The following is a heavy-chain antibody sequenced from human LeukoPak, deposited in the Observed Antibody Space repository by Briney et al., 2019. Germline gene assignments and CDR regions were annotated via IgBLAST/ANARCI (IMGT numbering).Heavy chain of an antibody. D-gene: IGHD5-18*01. V-gene: IGHV3-23*01. Sequence: GGSLRLSCAASGLTFSSYAMNWVPQAPGEGVEWVSAISGGGGSTYYADPVKSRLTISRDNSKNTLYLQMNSLRAEDTAVYYCAKGIQQWPGDYYYYGMDVWVQGTTVTVPS. CDR2: ISGGGGST. CDR1: GLTFSSYA. J-gene: IGHJ6*02. CDR3: AKGIQQWPGDYYYYGMDV.